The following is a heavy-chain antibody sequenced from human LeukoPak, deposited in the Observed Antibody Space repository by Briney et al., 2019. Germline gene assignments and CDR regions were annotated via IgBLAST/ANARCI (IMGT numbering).Heavy chain of an antibody. CDR3: AKYRFEWEPTWDYYYGMDV. Sequence: GGSLRLSCAASGFTFSSYGMHWVRQAPGKGLEWVAVISYDGSNKYYADSVKGRFTISRDNSKNTLYLQMNSLRAEDTAVYYCAKYRFEWEPTWDYYYGMDVWGQGTTVTVSS. CDR2: ISYDGSNK. V-gene: IGHV3-30*18. J-gene: IGHJ6*02. D-gene: IGHD1-26*01. CDR1: GFTFSSYG.